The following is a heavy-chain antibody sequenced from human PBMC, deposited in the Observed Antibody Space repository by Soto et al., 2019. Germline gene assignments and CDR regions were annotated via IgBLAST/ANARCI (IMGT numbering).Heavy chain of an antibody. Sequence: QVQLVQSGAEVKKPGSSVKVSCKASGGTFSSYAISWVRQAPGQGLEWMGGIIPIFGTANYAQKFQGRVTITADESTSTAYMELSSLRSEDTAVYYCASSDKVEMATIGGAFDIWGQGTMVTVSS. D-gene: IGHD5-12*01. CDR2: IIPIFGTA. V-gene: IGHV1-69*12. J-gene: IGHJ3*02. CDR3: ASSDKVEMATIGGAFDI. CDR1: GGTFSSYA.